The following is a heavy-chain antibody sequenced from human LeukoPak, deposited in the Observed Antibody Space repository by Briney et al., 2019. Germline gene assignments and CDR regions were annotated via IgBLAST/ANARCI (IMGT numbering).Heavy chain of an antibody. J-gene: IGHJ4*02. Sequence: SETLSLTCTVSGGSISRYYWSWIRQPPGKGLEWIGSIYYSGSTYYNPSLKSRVTISVDTSKNQFSLKLSSVTAADTAVYYCARRGYDSSGYYGAYYFDYWGQGTLVTVSS. D-gene: IGHD3-22*01. CDR1: GGSISRYY. CDR2: IYYSGST. CDR3: ARRGYDSSGYYGAYYFDY. V-gene: IGHV4-59*05.